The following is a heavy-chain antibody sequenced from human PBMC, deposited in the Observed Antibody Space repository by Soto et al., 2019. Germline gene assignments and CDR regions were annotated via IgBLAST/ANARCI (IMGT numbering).Heavy chain of an antibody. V-gene: IGHV3-30*18. J-gene: IGHJ4*02. Sequence: GGSLRLSCAASGFTFSSYGMHWVRQAPGKGLEWVAVISYDGSDKYYGNSVKGRFTISRDNSKNTLYLQMNSLRAEDTAVYYCAKDEMTAYYHHSVNVDYWGQGTLVTVSS. CDR2: ISYDGSDK. D-gene: IGHD2-21*01. CDR3: AKDEMTAYYHHSVNVDY. CDR1: GFTFSSYG.